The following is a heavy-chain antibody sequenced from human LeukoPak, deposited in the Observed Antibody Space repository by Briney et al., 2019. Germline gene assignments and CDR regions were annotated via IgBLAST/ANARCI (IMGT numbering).Heavy chain of an antibody. CDR1: GDFITAYY. CDR3: ASNTGTVFDY. J-gene: IGHJ4*02. D-gene: IGHD7-27*01. Sequence: SETLSLTCTVSGDFITAYYWSWIRQPPGRGLEWIGYVYYTGSTEYNPSLRSRVTISLEMSKHQFSLDLTSVTAADTAVYYCASNTGTVFDYWGQGALVTVSS. CDR2: VYYTGST. V-gene: IGHV4-59*01.